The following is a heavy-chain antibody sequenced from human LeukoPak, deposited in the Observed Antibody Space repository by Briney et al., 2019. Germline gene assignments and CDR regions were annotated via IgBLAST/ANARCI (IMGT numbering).Heavy chain of an antibody. D-gene: IGHD2-15*01. CDR3: VGCSGGSCHSGAFEI. CDR1: GDSVSRNSAA. J-gene: IGHJ3*02. Sequence: SQTLSLTCAISGDSVSRNSAAWNWIRQSPSRGLEWLARASYRSKWYYDYAVSVKSRMSINTDTSKNQFTLQLNPVIPEDTAVYYCVGCSGGSCHSGAFEIWGQGTMVTVSS. V-gene: IGHV6-1*01. CDR2: ASYRSKWYY.